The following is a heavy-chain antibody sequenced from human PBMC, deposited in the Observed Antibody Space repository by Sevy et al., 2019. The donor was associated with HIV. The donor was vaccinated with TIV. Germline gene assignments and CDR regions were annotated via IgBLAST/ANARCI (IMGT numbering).Heavy chain of an antibody. D-gene: IGHD2-15*01. V-gene: IGHV3-15*01. CDR3: TTDVVVVVAVDETNWFDP. CDR1: GFTFSNTW. Sequence: GGSLRLSCAASGFTFSNTWMSWVRQAPGKGLEWVGRIKSKTDGGTTDYAVPVKGRFTISRDDSKNTRYLQMNSLKTEDTGVYYCTTDVVVVVAVDETNWFDPWGQGTLVTVSS. J-gene: IGHJ5*02. CDR2: IKSKTDGGTT.